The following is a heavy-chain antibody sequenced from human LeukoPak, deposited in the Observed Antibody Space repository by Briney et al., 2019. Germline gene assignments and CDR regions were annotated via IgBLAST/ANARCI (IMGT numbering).Heavy chain of an antibody. CDR1: GGSISNYY. CDR3: ARGSGGVFTR. V-gene: IGHV4-59*01. D-gene: IGHD3-16*01. J-gene: IGHJ4*02. CDR2: IYYSGST. Sequence: SETLSLTCTVSGGSISNYYWSWIRQPPGKGLEWIGFIYYSGSTDYNPSLNSRVTMSIDTSKNQLSLKLSSVTAVDTAVYYCARGSGGVFTRWGQGTLVTVSS.